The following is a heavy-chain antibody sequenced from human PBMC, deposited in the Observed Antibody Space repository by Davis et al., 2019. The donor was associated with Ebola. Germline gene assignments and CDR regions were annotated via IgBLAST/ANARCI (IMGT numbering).Heavy chain of an antibody. V-gene: IGHV3-30*02. CDR1: GFSFSSYA. D-gene: IGHD4-17*01. Sequence: GESLKISCAASGFSFSSYAMHWVRQAPGKGLEWVAFISYDGRNKYYADSVKGRFTFSRDNSKNTLYLQMDTLRAEDTAVYYCARATAGDRPFDHWGQGTLVTVSS. J-gene: IGHJ4*02. CDR2: ISYDGRNK. CDR3: ARATAGDRPFDH.